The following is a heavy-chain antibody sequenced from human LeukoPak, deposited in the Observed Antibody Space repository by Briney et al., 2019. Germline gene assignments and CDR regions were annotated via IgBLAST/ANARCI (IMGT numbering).Heavy chain of an antibody. Sequence: ASVKVSCKASGYTFTSYGISWVRQAPGQGLEWMGWISAYNGNTNYAQKFQGRVTITADKSTSTAYMELSSLRSEDTAVYYCARSAVVTDAFDIWGQGTMVTVSS. D-gene: IGHD4-23*01. CDR1: GYTFTSYG. CDR3: ARSAVVTDAFDI. V-gene: IGHV1-18*01. J-gene: IGHJ3*02. CDR2: ISAYNGNT.